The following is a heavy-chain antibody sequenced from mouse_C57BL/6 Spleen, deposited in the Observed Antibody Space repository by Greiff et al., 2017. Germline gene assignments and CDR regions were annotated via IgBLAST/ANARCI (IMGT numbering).Heavy chain of an antibody. J-gene: IGHJ4*01. CDR1: GFSLTSYG. V-gene: IGHV2-9*01. Sequence: VKLQESGPGLVAPSQSLSITCTVSGFSLTSYGVDWVRQPPGKGLEWLGVIWGGGSTNYNSALMSRLSISKDNSKSQVFLKMNSLQTDDTAMYXCTNRRRGGDMDYWGQGTSVTVSS. CDR2: IWGGGST. CDR3: TNRRRGGDMDY.